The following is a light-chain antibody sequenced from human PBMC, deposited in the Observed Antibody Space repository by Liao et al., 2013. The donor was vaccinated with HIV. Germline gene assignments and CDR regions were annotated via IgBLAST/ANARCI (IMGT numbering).Light chain of an antibody. J-gene: IGLJ1*01. CDR1: KVGSKN. CDR2: QNY. V-gene: IGLV3-1*01. CDR3: QVWDSYSTFV. Sequence: SDELTQPPSVSVSPGQTATITCSGEKVGSKNACWYQVKPGQSPEVVIYQNYQRPSGIPERFSGSKSGNTATLTISGTQPMDEADYYCQVWDSYSTFVFGTGTKVTVL.